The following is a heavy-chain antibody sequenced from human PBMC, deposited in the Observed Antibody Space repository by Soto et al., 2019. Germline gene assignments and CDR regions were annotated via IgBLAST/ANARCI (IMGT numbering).Heavy chain of an antibody. J-gene: IGHJ3*01. CDR2: LYDLDGS. CDR3: ATWHEREHAYDV. CDR1: GFTISGKKY. D-gene: IGHD1-1*01. Sequence: DVQLVESGGGLIQPGESMRLSCAAFGFTISGKKYVAWVSQAPGKGLEWVSALYDLDGSFYAASVKGRFTTSSDSSTTTVYLQMNDLRPDDTAVYYCATWHEREHAYDVWGQGTTVTVSS. V-gene: IGHV3-53*01.